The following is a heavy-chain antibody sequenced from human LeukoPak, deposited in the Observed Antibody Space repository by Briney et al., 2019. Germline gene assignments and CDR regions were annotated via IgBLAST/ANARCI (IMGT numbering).Heavy chain of an antibody. CDR3: ARDALSGWTDY. CDR2: IYYSGST. V-gene: IGHV4-61*08. D-gene: IGHD6-19*01. J-gene: IGHJ4*02. CDR1: GGSISSGDYY. Sequence: SETLSLTCTVSGGSISSGDYYWSWIRQPPGKGLEWIGYIYYSGSTNYNPSLKSRVTISVDTSKNQFSLKLSSVTAADTAVYYCARDALSGWTDYWGQGTLVTVSS.